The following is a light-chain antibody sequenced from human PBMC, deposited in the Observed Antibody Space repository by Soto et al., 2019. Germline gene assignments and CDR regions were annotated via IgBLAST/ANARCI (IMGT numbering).Light chain of an antibody. CDR1: QSVSRSY. V-gene: IGKV3-20*01. Sequence: EIVLTQSPGTLSLSPGERATLSCRASQSVSRSYLAWYQQKPGQAPRLLIYGASSRATGIPDRFSGSGSGTDFTLTISRLEPEDFAVYYCQQYGSSLYTFGQGNKLEIK. CDR3: QQYGSSLYT. CDR2: GAS. J-gene: IGKJ2*01.